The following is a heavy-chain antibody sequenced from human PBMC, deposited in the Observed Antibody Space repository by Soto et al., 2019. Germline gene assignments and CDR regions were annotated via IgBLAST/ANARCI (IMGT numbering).Heavy chain of an antibody. V-gene: IGHV1-3*01. D-gene: IGHD2-21*02. CDR1: GYTFTSYA. Sequence: QVQLVQSGAEVKKPGASVKVSCKASGYTFTSYAMHWVRQAPGQRLEWMGWINAGNGNTKYSQKFQGRVTMTRDTSASTAYMELSSLRSEDTAVYYCARSIVVVTAADYWGQGTLVTVSS. CDR2: INAGNGNT. J-gene: IGHJ4*02. CDR3: ARSIVVVTAADY.